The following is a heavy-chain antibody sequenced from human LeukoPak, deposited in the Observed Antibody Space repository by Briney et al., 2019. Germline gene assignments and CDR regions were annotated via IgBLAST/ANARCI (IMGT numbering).Heavy chain of an antibody. CDR2: ISYDGSNK. CDR3: ARPPGGYSGSPFDY. D-gene: IGHD1-26*01. J-gene: IGHJ4*02. V-gene: IGHV3-30*03. CDR1: GFTFSSYG. Sequence: PGGSLRLSCAASGFTFSSYGMHWVRQAPGKGLEWVAVISYDGSNKYYADSVKGRFTISRDNSKNTLYLQMNSLRAEDTAVYYCARPPGGYSGSPFDYWGQGTLVTVSS.